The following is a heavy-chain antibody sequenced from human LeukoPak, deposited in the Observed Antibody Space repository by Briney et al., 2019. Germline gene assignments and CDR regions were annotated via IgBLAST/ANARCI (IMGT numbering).Heavy chain of an antibody. V-gene: IGHV4-39*01. CDR3: ARQRRLELPDY. Sequence: KPSETLSLTCTVSGGSISSSTYYWGWIRQPPGKGLEWIGSISYSGNIYYNPSLESRVTISVDTSKNQFSLKLSSVTAADTAVYYCARQRRLELPDYWGQGTLVTVSS. CDR1: GGSISSSTYY. J-gene: IGHJ4*02. D-gene: IGHD3-16*01. CDR2: ISYSGNI.